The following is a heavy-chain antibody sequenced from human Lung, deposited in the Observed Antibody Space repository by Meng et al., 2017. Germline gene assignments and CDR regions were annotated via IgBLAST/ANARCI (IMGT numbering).Heavy chain of an antibody. CDR2: INPKSGDT. D-gene: IGHD6-25*01. CDR3: ARDEDISAAGKLFGDY. Sequence: GQLGQSVAAGKKPGDPVKVSCKPAGYNFPAYYIHWVRRAPGQGREWMGRINPKSGDTHYAQKFQARVTMTGDTSISSAYMELSGLRSDDTAMYYCARDEDISAAGKLFGDYWGQGTLVTVSS. V-gene: IGHV1-2*06. CDR1: GYNFPAYY. J-gene: IGHJ4*02.